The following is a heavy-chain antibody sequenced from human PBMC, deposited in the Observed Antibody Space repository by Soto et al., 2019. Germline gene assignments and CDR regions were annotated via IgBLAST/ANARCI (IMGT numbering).Heavy chain of an antibody. CDR1: GGSISSGNYY. Sequence: SETLSLTCTVSGGSISSGNYYWSWILKPQGKGLEWIGYIYYSGSTYYNPSLNSRVTISVDTSKNQFSLKLSSVTAADTAVYYCARDYYDSSGPLGWFDPWGQGTLVTVS. CDR2: IYYSGST. CDR3: ARDYYDSSGPLGWFDP. V-gene: IGHV4-30-4*01. J-gene: IGHJ5*02. D-gene: IGHD3-22*01.